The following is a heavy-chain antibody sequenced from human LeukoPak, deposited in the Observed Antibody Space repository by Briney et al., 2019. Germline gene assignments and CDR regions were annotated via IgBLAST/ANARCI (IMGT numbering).Heavy chain of an antibody. Sequence: SETLSLTCTVSGGSISSSSYYWGWIRQPPGKGLEWIGSIYYSGSTYYNPSLKSRVTISVDTSKNQFSLKLSSVTPEDTAVYYCARANDFWSGYRTLDYWGQGTLVTVSS. V-gene: IGHV4-39*07. CDR3: ARANDFWSGYRTLDY. CDR2: IYYSGST. CDR1: GGSISSSSYY. D-gene: IGHD3-3*01. J-gene: IGHJ4*02.